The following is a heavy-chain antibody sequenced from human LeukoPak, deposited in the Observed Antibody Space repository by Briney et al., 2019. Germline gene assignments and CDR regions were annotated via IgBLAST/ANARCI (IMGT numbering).Heavy chain of an antibody. V-gene: IGHV3-23*01. Sequence: GGSLRLSCAASESAFSLYAMNWVRQAPGEGPEWVSSISGSGAEIRYADSVKGRFTISRDNSQNTLYLRMNSLRVEDTAIYYCSKDLTTRSIGYFDYWGQGTLVTVSS. D-gene: IGHD1-1*01. CDR3: SKDLTTRSIGYFDY. CDR1: ESAFSLYA. CDR2: ISGSGAEI. J-gene: IGHJ4*02.